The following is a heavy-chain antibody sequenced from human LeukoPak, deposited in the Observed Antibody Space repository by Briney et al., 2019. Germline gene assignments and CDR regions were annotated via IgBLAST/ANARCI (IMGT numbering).Heavy chain of an antibody. CDR3: AREGIRIAAAGTIDY. CDR2: ISAYNGNT. J-gene: IGHJ4*02. CDR1: GYTFTSYG. D-gene: IGHD6-13*01. Sequence: ASVKVSCKASGYTFTSYGISWVRQAPGQGLEWMGWISAYNGNTNYAQKLQGRVTMTTDTSTSTAYMELRSLRSDDTAMYYRAREGIRIAAAGTIDYWGQGTLVTVSS. V-gene: IGHV1-18*01.